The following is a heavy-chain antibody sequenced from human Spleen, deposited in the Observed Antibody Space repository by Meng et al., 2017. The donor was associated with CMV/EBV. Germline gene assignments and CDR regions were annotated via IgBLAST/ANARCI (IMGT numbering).Heavy chain of an antibody. D-gene: IGHD2-2*01. V-gene: IGHV3-49*04. J-gene: IGHJ4*02. CDR3: TRAGDIVVVPAATGAADY. CDR2: IRSKAYGGTT. CDR1: GFTFGDYA. Sequence: GESLKISCTASGFTFGDYAMSWVRQAPGKGLEWVGFIRSKAYGGTTEYAASVKGRFTISRDDSKSIAYLKMNSLKTEDTAVYYCTRAGDIVVVPAATGAADYWGQGTLVTVSS.